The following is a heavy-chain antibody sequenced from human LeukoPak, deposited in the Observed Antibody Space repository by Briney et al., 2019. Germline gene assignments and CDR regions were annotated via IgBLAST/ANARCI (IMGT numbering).Heavy chain of an antibody. Sequence: GGSLRLSCAASGFTFSSYGMHWVRQAPGKGLEWVAAIWYDGSNKYYADSVKGRFTISRDNSKNTLYLQMNSLRAEDTAVYYCARDPLLWFGEFDYWGQGTLVTVSS. CDR3: ARDPLLWFGEFDY. CDR1: GFTFSSYG. CDR2: IWYDGSNK. J-gene: IGHJ4*02. D-gene: IGHD3-10*01. V-gene: IGHV3-33*01.